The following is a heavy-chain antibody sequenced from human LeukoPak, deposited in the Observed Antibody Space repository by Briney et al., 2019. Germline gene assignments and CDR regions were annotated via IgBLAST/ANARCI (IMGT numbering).Heavy chain of an antibody. D-gene: IGHD3-10*01. Sequence: PGGSLRLSCAASGFTFSSYAMSWVRQAPGKGLAWISTVSASGDSTSYADSVKGRFTISRDNSKNALYLQVNSLRADDAALYYCAKSHYYGSGSIDYWGQGTLVTASS. J-gene: IGHJ4*02. CDR3: AKSHYYGSGSIDY. CDR2: VSASGDST. V-gene: IGHV3-23*01. CDR1: GFTFSSYA.